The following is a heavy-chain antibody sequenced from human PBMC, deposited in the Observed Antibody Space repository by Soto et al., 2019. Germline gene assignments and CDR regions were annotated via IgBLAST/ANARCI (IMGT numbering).Heavy chain of an antibody. CDR2: IYYSGST. V-gene: IGHV4-59*01. Sequence: KPSGTLSLTCTVSGGSISSYYWSWIRQPPGKGLEWIGYIYYSGSTNYNPSLKSRVTISVDTSKNQFSLKLSSVTAADTAVYYCARDRVVPAAMSGINVYYYYYMDVWGKGTSVTVSS. J-gene: IGHJ6*03. D-gene: IGHD2-2*01. CDR1: GGSISSYY. CDR3: ARDRVVPAAMSGINVYYYYYMDV.